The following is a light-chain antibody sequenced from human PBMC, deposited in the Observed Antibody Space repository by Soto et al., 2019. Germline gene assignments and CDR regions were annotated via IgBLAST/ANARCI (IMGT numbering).Light chain of an antibody. CDR2: DVS. Sequence: QSALTQPASVSGSPGQSITISCTGTSSDVGGYNYVSWYQQHPGKAPKLMIYDVSNRPSGVSNRFSSSKSGNTASLTISGLQAEDEADYYCSSYTSSSTGVVFGGGTKVTVL. V-gene: IGLV2-14*01. CDR3: SSYTSSSTGVV. J-gene: IGLJ2*01. CDR1: SSDVGGYNY.